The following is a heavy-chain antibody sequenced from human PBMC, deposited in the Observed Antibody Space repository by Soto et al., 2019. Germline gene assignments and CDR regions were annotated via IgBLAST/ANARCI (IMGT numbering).Heavy chain of an antibody. CDR3: ARDSNLWEGFGEFSFDY. Sequence: GGSLRLSCAASGFTFSSYAMHWVRQAPGKGLEWVAVISYDGSNKYYADSVKGRFTISRDNSKNTLYLQMNSLRAEDTAVYYCARDSNLWEGFGEFSFDYWGQGTLVTVSS. CDR1: GFTFSSYA. CDR2: ISYDGSNK. V-gene: IGHV3-30-3*01. D-gene: IGHD3-10*01. J-gene: IGHJ4*02.